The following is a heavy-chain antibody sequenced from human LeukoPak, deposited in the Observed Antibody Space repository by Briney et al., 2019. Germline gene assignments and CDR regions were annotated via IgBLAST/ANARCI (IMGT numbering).Heavy chain of an antibody. CDR1: GFTSSIYG. CDR3: AKRDTSGLYYFDY. J-gene: IGHJ4*02. CDR2: ITNGGDNT. D-gene: IGHD3-10*01. Sequence: GGSLRLSCAASGFTSSIYGMSWVRQAPGKGLEWVSSITNGGDNTYYADFVQGRFTIYRDNSKNSLHLQMSSLRAEDTAIYFCAKRDTSGLYYFDYWGQRTLVTVSS. V-gene: IGHV3-23*01.